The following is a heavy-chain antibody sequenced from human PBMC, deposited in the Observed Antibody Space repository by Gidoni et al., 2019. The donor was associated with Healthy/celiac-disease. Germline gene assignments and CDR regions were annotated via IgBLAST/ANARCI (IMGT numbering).Heavy chain of an antibody. J-gene: IGHJ4*02. CDR2: IYYSGST. CDR3: ARGFGEPNFDY. D-gene: IGHD3-10*01. CDR1: GGSISTGGYY. V-gene: IGHV4-31*03. Sequence: QVQLQESGPGLVKPSQTLSLTCTVSGGSISTGGYYWSWLRQHPGKGLEWIGYIYYSGSTYYNPSLKSRVTISVDTSKNQFSLKLSSVTAADTAVYYCARGFGEPNFDYWGQGTLVTVSS.